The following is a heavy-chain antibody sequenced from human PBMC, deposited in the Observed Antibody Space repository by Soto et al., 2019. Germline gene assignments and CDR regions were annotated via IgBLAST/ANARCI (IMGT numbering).Heavy chain of an antibody. CDR1: GFTFSYHA. CDR3: ARGTTTSGFSGIDV. D-gene: IGHD3-9*01. V-gene: IGHV3-30-3*01. CDR2: ISYDGDNK. J-gene: IGHJ6*02. Sequence: QVQLVESGGGVVQPGRSLRLSCAASGFTFSYHALNWVRQAPGKGLEWVAVISYDGDNKYIAESVKGRFTISRDNSKNTVSLQMNRRRAGDTAIYFCARGTTTSGFSGIDVWGQGTTVTVSS.